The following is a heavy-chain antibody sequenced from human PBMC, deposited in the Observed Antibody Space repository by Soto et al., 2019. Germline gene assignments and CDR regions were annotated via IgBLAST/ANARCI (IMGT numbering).Heavy chain of an antibody. CDR1: GCSFTDYH. J-gene: IGHJ6*02. CDR3: ARGDSTDCSNGVCSFFYNHDMDV. V-gene: IGHV1-2*04. D-gene: IGHD2-8*01. CDR2: INPKSGGT. Sequence: ASVKVSCKASGCSFTDYHIHGVRQAPGQGLEWLGRINPKSGGTSTAQKFQGSFHMTTDTSISTASMELTRLTSDDTAIYYCARGDSTDCSNGVCSFFYNHDMDVWGQGTTVTVSS.